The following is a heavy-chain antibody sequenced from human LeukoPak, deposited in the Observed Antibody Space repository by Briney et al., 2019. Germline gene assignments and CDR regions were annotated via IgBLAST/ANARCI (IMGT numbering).Heavy chain of an antibody. CDR3: ARSLIRTIAAAGMGYNWFDP. J-gene: IGHJ5*02. D-gene: IGHD6-13*01. CDR1: GYSFTSYW. V-gene: IGHV5-51*01. Sequence: GESLKISCKGSGYSFTSYWIGWVRQMPGKGLEWMGIIYPGDSDTRYSPSFQGQVTISADKSISTAYLQWSSLKASDTAMYYCARSLIRTIAAAGMGYNWFDPWGQGTLVTVSS. CDR2: IYPGDSDT.